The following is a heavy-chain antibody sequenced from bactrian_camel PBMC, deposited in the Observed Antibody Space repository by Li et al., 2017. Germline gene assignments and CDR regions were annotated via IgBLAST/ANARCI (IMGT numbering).Heavy chain of an antibody. Sequence: HVQLVESGGGSVQAGGSLRLSCKPSGSTYRGNCMGWFRQTPGKEREGVASVNTVDGSAHYADPVKGRFTISQDNAKNTLALQMNSLKIEDTAVYYCAACSGGSTSRAGYKHWGQGTQVTVS. CDR1: GSTYRGNC. V-gene: IGHV3S1*01. CDR3: AACSGGSTSRAGYKH. J-gene: IGHJ4*01. CDR2: VNTVDGSA. D-gene: IGHD4*01.